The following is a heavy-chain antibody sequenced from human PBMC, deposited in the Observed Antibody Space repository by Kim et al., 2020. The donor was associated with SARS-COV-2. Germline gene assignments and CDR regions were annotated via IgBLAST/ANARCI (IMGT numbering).Heavy chain of an antibody. J-gene: IGHJ4*02. Sequence: GGSLRLSCTTSGFTFTGHAMSWVRQAPGKGLEWVSSIDGSDGTTYYVDSVKGRFSISRDDSKNTLYLQMSALRADDTAAYYCLKRGWGWNCYYCGQGPL. CDR1: GFTFTGHA. D-gene: IGHD1-7*01. CDR3: LKRGWGWNCYY. V-gene: IGHV3-23*01. CDR2: IDGSDGTT.